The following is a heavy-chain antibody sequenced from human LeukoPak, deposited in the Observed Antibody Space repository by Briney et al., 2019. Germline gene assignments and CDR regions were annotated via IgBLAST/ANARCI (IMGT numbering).Heavy chain of an antibody. CDR1: GFTFDDYA. D-gene: IGHD6-13*01. Sequence: PGRSLRLSCAASGFTFDDYAMHWVRQAPGKGLEWVSGISWNSGSIGYADSVKGRFTISRDNAKNSLYLQMNSLRAEDTALYYCARDPPRGYSSSWYEGENYWGQGTLVTVSS. J-gene: IGHJ4*02. CDR2: ISWNSGSI. V-gene: IGHV3-9*01. CDR3: ARDPPRGYSSSWYEGENY.